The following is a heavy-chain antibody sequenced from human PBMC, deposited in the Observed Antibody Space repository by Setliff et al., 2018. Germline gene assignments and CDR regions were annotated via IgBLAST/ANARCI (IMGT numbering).Heavy chain of an antibody. J-gene: IGHJ4*02. D-gene: IGHD2-2*01. CDR1: GFTFSSYW. CDR3: ARDLKAVPTAL. CDR2: INQDGSEK. Sequence: PGGSLRLSCAASGFTFSSYWMSWVRQAPGKGLEWVANINQDGSEKYYVDSVRGRFTISRDNAKTSLYLQMNSLGAEDTAVYYCARDLKAVPTALWGQGTLVTVSS. V-gene: IGHV3-7*03.